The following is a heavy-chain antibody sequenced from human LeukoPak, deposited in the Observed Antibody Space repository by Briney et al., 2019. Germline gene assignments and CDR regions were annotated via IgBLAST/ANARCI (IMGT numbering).Heavy chain of an antibody. CDR3: ARDKGYYDSSGPNWFDP. V-gene: IGHV4-30-4*01. Sequence: SETLSLTCTVSGGSISSGDYYWSWIRQPPGKGLEWIGYIYYSGSTYYNPSLKSRVTISVDTSKNQFSLKLSSVTAADTAVYYCARDKGYYDSSGPNWFDPWGQGTLVTVSS. D-gene: IGHD3-22*01. CDR1: GGSISSGDYY. CDR2: IYYSGST. J-gene: IGHJ5*02.